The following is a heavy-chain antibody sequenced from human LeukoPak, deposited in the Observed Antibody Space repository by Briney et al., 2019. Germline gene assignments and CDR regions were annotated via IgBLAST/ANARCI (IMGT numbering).Heavy chain of an antibody. CDR2: ISAYNGNT. V-gene: IGHV1-18*01. J-gene: IGHJ6*03. Sequence: ASVKVSCKASGYTFTRYGISWVRQAPGQGLEWMGWISAYNGNTNYAQRLQGRVTMTTDTSTSTAYMELRSLRSDDTAVCYCGRDIVVVRVAEDLGTYYYYYYMDVWGKGTTVTVSS. CDR3: GRDIVVVRVAEDLGTYYYYYYMDV. CDR1: GYTFTRYG. D-gene: IGHD2-2*01.